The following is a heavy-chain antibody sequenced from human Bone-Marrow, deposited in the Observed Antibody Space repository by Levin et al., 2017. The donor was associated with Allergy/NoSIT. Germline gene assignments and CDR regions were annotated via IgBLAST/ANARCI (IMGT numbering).Heavy chain of an antibody. D-gene: IGHD6-19*01. V-gene: IGHV3-33*06. CDR3: AKAVAGTGTPHL. J-gene: IGHJ4*02. CDR1: GFTFSSSG. CDR2: IWYDGSDK. Sequence: LSLTCAASGFTFSSSGIHWVRQAPGKGLEWVAVIWYDGSDKYYVDSVKGRFTISRDNSKKTLYLQMNSLRAEDTAVYYCAKAVAGTGTPHLWGQGTLVTVSS.